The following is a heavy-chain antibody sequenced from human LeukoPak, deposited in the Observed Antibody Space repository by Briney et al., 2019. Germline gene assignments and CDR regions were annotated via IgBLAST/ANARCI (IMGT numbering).Heavy chain of an antibody. Sequence: ASVKVSCKASRYTFTSYDISWVRQATGQGLEWMGIINPSGGSTSYAQKFQGRVTMTRDMSTSTVYMELSSLRSEDTAVYYCARDRYYYDSSGFQYWGQGTLVTVSS. J-gene: IGHJ4*02. CDR2: INPSGGST. D-gene: IGHD3-22*01. CDR1: RYTFTSYD. V-gene: IGHV1-46*01. CDR3: ARDRYYYDSSGFQY.